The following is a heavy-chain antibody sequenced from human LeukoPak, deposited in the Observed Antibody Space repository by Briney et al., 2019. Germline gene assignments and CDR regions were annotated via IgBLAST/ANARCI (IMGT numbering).Heavy chain of an antibody. J-gene: IGHJ4*02. V-gene: IGHV3-66*01. CDR2: IYSDGST. Sequence: GGSLRLSCAASGFTVSSNYMSWVRQAPGKGLEWVSIIYSDGSTYYADSVKGRFTISRDTSKNTLYLQMNSLRAEDTAVYYCARGPGYYYDSSGYYYVGYWGQGTLVTVSS. CDR1: GFTVSSNY. D-gene: IGHD3-22*01. CDR3: ARGPGYYYDSSGYYYVGY.